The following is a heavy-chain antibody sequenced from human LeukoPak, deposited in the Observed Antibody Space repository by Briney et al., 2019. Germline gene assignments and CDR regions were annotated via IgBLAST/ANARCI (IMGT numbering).Heavy chain of an antibody. CDR2: INPNSGGT. CDR3: ARYYGSGSYYGYYYYMDV. D-gene: IGHD3-10*01. CDR1: GYTFTGYY. V-gene: IGHV1-2*02. J-gene: IGHJ6*03. Sequence: ASVKVSCKASGYTFTGYYMHWVRQAPGQGLEWMGWINPNSGGTNYAQKFQGRVTMTRNTSISTAYMELSSLRSEDTAVYYCARYYGSGSYYGYYYYMDVWGKGTTVTISS.